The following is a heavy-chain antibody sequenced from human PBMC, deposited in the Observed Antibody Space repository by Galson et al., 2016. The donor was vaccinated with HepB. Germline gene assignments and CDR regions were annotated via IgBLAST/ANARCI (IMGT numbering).Heavy chain of an antibody. CDR1: GGSFSSYY. D-gene: IGHD5-24*01. J-gene: IGHJ4*02. CDR2: ISHSGST. CDR3: ARGRRWLQFSHFDY. Sequence: ETLSLTCAVYGGSFSSYYWTWIRQSPGKGLEWIGEISHSGSTNYSPSLKSRVTISVDTSKNQFSLKLTSMTAADTAVYYCARGRRWLQFSHFDYWGQGTLVTVSS. V-gene: IGHV4-34*01.